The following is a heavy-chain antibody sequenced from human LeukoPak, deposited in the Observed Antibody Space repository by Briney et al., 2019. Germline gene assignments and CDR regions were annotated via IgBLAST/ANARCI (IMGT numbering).Heavy chain of an antibody. D-gene: IGHD3-22*01. Sequence: GGSLRLSCAASGFTFSTSWMTWVRQPPGKGLEWVANIKEDGSEEYYVDSVKGRFTISRDNAKNSLYLQTNSLGAEDTAVYYCARDPYDTSPSYYAAFDIWGRGTMVTVS. CDR1: GFTFSTSW. CDR3: ARDPYDTSPSYYAAFDI. CDR2: IKEDGSEE. V-gene: IGHV3-7*01. J-gene: IGHJ3*02.